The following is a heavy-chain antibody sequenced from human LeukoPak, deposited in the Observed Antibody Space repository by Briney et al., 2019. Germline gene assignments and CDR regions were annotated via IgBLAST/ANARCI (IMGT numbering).Heavy chain of an antibody. CDR3: AKDPILYGSGSYYSKYFQH. D-gene: IGHD3-10*01. CDR2: ISSSGSTI. J-gene: IGHJ1*01. Sequence: GSLRLSCAASGFTFSDYYMSWIRQAPGKGLEWVSYISSSGSTIYYADSVKGRFTISRDNAKNTLYLQMNSLRAEDTAVYYCAKDPILYGSGSYYSKYFQHWGQGTLVTVSS. V-gene: IGHV3-11*04. CDR1: GFTFSDYY.